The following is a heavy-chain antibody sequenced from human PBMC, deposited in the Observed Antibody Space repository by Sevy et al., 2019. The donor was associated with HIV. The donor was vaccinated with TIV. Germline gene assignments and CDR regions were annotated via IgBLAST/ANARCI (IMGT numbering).Heavy chain of an antibody. D-gene: IGHD3-10*01. Sequence: GGSLRLSCAASGFTFSSYSMNWVRQAPGKGLEWVSYISSSSSTIYYADSVKGRFTISRDNAKNSLYLQMNSLRAEDTAVYYCASTITMVQGGSVGFDYWGQGTLVTVSS. CDR2: ISSSSSTI. CDR1: GFTFSSYS. CDR3: ASTITMVQGGSVGFDY. V-gene: IGHV3-48*01. J-gene: IGHJ4*02.